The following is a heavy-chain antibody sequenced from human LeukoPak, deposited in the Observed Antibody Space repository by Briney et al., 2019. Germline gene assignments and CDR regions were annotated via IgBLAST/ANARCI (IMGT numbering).Heavy chain of an antibody. D-gene: IGHD5-24*01. CDR3: ARRRLGYYFDY. J-gene: IGHJ4*02. CDR1: GGSFSGYY. Sequence: SETLSLTCGVSGGSFSGYYWSWIRQPPGKGLEWIGEINPRGSTNYNPSLKRRVTLSADTSKNQFSLTLNSVTAADTAVYYCARRRLGYYFDYWGQGTLVTV. V-gene: IGHV4-34*01. CDR2: INPRGST.